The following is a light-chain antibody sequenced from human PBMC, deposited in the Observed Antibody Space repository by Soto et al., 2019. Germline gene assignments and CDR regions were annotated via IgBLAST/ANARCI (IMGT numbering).Light chain of an antibody. CDR3: QQYKNWPRP. CDR2: GAS. CDR1: QSVSSD. Sequence: IGMSLSPSTLSVSPGERATLSCRASQSVSSDLAWYHQKPGQAPRLLIYGASTRATGIPARFSGSGSGTEFTLTINSLQSEDFTLYYSQQYKNWPRPSGQGSKVDIK. J-gene: IGKJ1*01. V-gene: IGKV3-15*01.